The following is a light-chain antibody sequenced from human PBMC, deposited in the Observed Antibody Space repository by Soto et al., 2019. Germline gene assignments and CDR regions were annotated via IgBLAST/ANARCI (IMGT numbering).Light chain of an antibody. Sequence: EIVLTQSPGTLSLSPGERATLSCRASQSLSSSYLAWYQHKPGQAPRLLIYGASSRATGIPDRFSGSGSGTDFTLTISRLEPEDFAVYYCQQYGGSPKAFGQGTKVEIK. CDR2: GAS. CDR1: QSLSSSY. V-gene: IGKV3-20*01. J-gene: IGKJ1*01. CDR3: QQYGGSPKA.